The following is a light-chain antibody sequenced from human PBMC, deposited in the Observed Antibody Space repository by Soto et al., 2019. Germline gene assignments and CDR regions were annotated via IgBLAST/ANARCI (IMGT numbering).Light chain of an antibody. CDR3: QQRNYWRVT. Sequence: EVVLTQSPVTLSLSPGERATLSCRASQSVSSYLAWYQQKPGQAPRLLIYDVSNRATGIPARFSGGGSGTDFTLTISSLEPEDFAVYYCQQRNYWRVTFGQGTRLEIK. J-gene: IGKJ5*01. CDR1: QSVSSY. CDR2: DVS. V-gene: IGKV3-11*01.